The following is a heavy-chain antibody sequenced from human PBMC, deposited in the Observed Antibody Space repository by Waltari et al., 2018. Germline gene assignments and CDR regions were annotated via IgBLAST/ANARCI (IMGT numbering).Heavy chain of an antibody. CDR3: ARDHQGAARYFDY. Sequence: QVQLVESGGGVVQPGRSLRLSCAASGFTFSSYGMHWVRQAPGKGLEWVAVIWYDGSNKYDADSVKGRFTISRDNSKNTLYLQMNSLRAEDTAVYYCARDHQGAARYFDYWGQGTLVTVSS. V-gene: IGHV3-33*01. D-gene: IGHD6-6*01. J-gene: IGHJ4*02. CDR1: GFTFSSYG. CDR2: IWYDGSNK.